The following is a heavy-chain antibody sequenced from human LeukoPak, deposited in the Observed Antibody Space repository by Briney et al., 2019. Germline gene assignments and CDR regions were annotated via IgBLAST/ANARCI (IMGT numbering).Heavy chain of an antibody. CDR1: GFSVSMKY. Sequence: PGGFLRLSCAASGFSVSMKYMTWVRQAPGKGLEWVSVIFSGGTTYCADSVKGRFTVSRDNSKNMMYLQMNSLRAEDAAVYYCARFSGPGMQHYYYYMDVWGTGTTVTVSS. CDR3: ARFSGPGMQHYYYYMDV. V-gene: IGHV3-53*01. J-gene: IGHJ6*03. CDR2: IFSGGTT. D-gene: IGHD3-10*01.